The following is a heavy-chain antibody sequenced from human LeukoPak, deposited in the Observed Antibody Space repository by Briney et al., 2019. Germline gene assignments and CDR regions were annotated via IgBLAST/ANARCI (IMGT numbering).Heavy chain of an antibody. V-gene: IGHV4-4*02. CDR1: GGSISSSNW. D-gene: IGHD4-11*01. Sequence: PSETLSLTCAVSGGSISSSNWWSWVRQPPGKGLEWIGEIYHSGSTNYNPSLKSRVTISVDKSKNQFSLKLSSVTAADTAVYYCASSLSTTVTMHYFDYWGQGTLVTVSS. CDR2: IYHSGST. J-gene: IGHJ4*02. CDR3: ASSLSTTVTMHYFDY.